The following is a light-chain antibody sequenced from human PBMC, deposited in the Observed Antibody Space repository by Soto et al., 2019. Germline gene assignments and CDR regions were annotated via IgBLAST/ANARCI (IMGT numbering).Light chain of an antibody. CDR1: HSISSR. J-gene: IGKJ1*01. V-gene: IGKV1-5*03. CDR2: KAS. Sequence: DIQMTQSPSTLSASVGDRVTITCRASHSISSRLAWYQQKPGKAPNFLIYKASSLESGAPSRLSGSGSGTEFTLTISSLQPDDFATYYCQQYNSYPTFGRGTKVEIK. CDR3: QQYNSYPT.